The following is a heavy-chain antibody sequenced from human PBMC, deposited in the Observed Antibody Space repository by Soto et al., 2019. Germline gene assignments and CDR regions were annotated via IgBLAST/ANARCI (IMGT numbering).Heavy chain of an antibody. D-gene: IGHD2-15*01. J-gene: IGHJ4*02. V-gene: IGHV1-69*13. CDR1: GGTFSSYA. CDR3: ARGLVVVTRVYYFDY. Sequence: SVKVSCKASGGTFSSYAISWVRQAPGQGLEWMGGIIPIFGTANYAQKFQGRVTITADESTSTAYMELSSLRSEDTAVYYCARGLVVVTRVYYFDYWGQGTLVTVSS. CDR2: IIPIFGTA.